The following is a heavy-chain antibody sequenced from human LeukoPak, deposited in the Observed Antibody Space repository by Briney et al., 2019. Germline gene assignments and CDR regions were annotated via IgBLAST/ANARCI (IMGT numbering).Heavy chain of an antibody. J-gene: IGHJ3*02. CDR1: GFTFNNAW. Sequence: PGGSLRLSCAASGFTFNNAWMSWVRQAPGEGLEWVGRIKSKTDGDTTDYAAPVKGRFTISGEDSKNTLYLQMNSLKTEDTAVYYCTTEDASEYDAFDIWGQGTMVTVSS. CDR2: IKSKTDGDTT. V-gene: IGHV3-15*01. CDR3: TTEDASEYDAFDI. D-gene: IGHD3-10*01.